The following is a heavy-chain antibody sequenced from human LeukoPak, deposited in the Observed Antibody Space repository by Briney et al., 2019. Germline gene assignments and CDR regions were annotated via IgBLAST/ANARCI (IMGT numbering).Heavy chain of an antibody. CDR3: ARGIAAAGVFDY. CDR2: IYYSGST. J-gene: IGHJ4*02. Sequence: SETLSLTCTVFGGSISSYYWSWIRQPPGKGLEWIGYIYYSGSTNYNPSLKSRVTISVDTSKNQFSLKLSSVTAADTAVYYCARGIAAAGVFDYWGQGTLVTVSS. CDR1: GGSISSYY. V-gene: IGHV4-59*01. D-gene: IGHD6-13*01.